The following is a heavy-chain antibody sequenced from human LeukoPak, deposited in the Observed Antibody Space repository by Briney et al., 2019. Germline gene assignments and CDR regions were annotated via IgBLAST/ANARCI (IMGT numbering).Heavy chain of an antibody. Sequence: SQNLSLTCTVSGGSISSGGYYWSWLRQHPGKGLEWIGYIYYSGSTYYNPSLKSRVTISVDTSKNQFSLKLSSVTAADTAVYYCARGGAYSSGWYVEGYYYYGMDVWGKGTTVTVSS. J-gene: IGHJ6*04. D-gene: IGHD6-19*01. CDR3: ARGGAYSSGWYVEGYYYYGMDV. V-gene: IGHV4-31*03. CDR2: IYYSGST. CDR1: GGSISSGGYY.